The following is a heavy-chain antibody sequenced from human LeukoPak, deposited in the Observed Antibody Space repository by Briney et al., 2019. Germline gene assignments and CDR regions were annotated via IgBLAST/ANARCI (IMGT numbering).Heavy chain of an antibody. Sequence: PGGSLRLSCAASGFTVSSNYMSWVRQAPGKGLEWVSVIYSGGSTYYADSVKGRFTISRDNSKNTLYLQMNSLRAEDTAVYYCAKRPKWELQAPFYFDYWGQGTLVTVSS. V-gene: IGHV3-66*04. CDR3: AKRPKWELQAPFYFDY. CDR2: IYSGGST. J-gene: IGHJ4*02. CDR1: GFTVSSNY. D-gene: IGHD1-26*01.